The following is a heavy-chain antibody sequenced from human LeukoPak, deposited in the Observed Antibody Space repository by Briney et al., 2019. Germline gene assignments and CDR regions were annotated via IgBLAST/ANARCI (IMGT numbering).Heavy chain of an antibody. CDR2: INHSGST. J-gene: IGHJ4*02. Sequence: SETLSLTCAVYGGSFSGYYWSWIRQPPGKGLEWIGEINHSGSTNYNPSLKSRVTISVDTSKNQFSLKLSSVTAADTAVYYCARDSSGYLSDYWGQGTLVTVSS. CDR3: ARDSSGYLSDY. V-gene: IGHV4-34*01. D-gene: IGHD3-22*01. CDR1: GGSFSGYY.